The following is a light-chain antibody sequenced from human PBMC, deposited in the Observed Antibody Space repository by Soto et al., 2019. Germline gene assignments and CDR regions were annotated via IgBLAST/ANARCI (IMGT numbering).Light chain of an antibody. Sequence: QSVLTHPASVSGSPVQSITISCTGTSSDVGGYNYVSWYQQHPGKAPKFMIYDVSNRPSGVSNRFSGSKSGNTASLTISGLQAEDEADYYCCSYTTSNTRQIAFGTGTKVTVL. V-gene: IGLV2-14*01. CDR3: CSYTTSNTRQIA. CDR2: DVS. J-gene: IGLJ1*01. CDR1: SSDVGGYNY.